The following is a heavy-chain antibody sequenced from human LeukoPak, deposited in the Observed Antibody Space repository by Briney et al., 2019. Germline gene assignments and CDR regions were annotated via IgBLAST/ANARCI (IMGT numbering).Heavy chain of an antibody. Sequence: GGSLRLSCAASGFTFGNYWMSWVRQAPGKGLEWVANIKQDGSDKYYVDSVTGRFTISRDNAKNSLYLQMNCLRAEDTAVYYCARWATSFDLWGQGTLVTVSS. J-gene: IGHJ4*02. CDR3: ARWATSFDL. CDR1: GFTFGNYW. V-gene: IGHV3-7*01. D-gene: IGHD6-6*01. CDR2: IKQDGSDK.